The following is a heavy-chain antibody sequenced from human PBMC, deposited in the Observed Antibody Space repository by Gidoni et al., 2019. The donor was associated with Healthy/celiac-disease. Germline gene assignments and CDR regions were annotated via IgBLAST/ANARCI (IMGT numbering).Heavy chain of an antibody. D-gene: IGHD2-2*01. CDR2: ISSSSSYI. CDR3: ARYQLPTNYYYYYMDV. CDR1: GFTFSSYS. Sequence: EVQLVESGGGLVKPGGSLRLSSSASGFTFSSYSMNWVRQAPGKGLEWVSSISSSSSYIYYADSVKGRFTISRDNSKNSLYLQMSSLRAEDTAVYYCARYQLPTNYYYYYMDVWGKGTTVTVSS. V-gene: IGHV3-21*01. J-gene: IGHJ6*03.